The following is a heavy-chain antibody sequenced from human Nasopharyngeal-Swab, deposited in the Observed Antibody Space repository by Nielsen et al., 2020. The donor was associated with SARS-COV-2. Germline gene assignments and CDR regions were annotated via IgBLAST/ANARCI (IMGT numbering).Heavy chain of an antibody. CDR2: VYYGGNT. D-gene: IGHD6-6*01. Sequence: REDPGKGLEWIGSVYYGGNTYYNPALKSRVTISVDTSKNQFSLKLASLTAADTAVYYCAGLAAHGYFYYYYGMDVWGQGTTVTVSS. V-gene: IGHV4-39*01. J-gene: IGHJ6*02. CDR3: AGLAAHGYFYYYYGMDV.